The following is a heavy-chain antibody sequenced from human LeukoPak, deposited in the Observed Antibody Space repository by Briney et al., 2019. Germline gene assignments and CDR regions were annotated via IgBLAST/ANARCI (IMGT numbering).Heavy chain of an antibody. J-gene: IGHJ4*02. D-gene: IGHD6-19*01. CDR3: AGGPTSGWYAYFDY. CDR2: IYTSGST. CDR1: GGSISSYY. Sequence: SETLSLTCTVSGGSISSYYWSWIRQPAGKGLEWIGRIYTSGSTNYNPSLKSRVTMSVDTSKNQFSLKLSSVTAADTAVYYCAGGPTSGWYAYFDYWGQGTLVTVSS. V-gene: IGHV4-4*07.